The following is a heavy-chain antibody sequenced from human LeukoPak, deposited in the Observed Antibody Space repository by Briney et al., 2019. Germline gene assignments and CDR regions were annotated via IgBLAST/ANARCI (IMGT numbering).Heavy chain of an antibody. CDR3: ARLRTTAYADY. Sequence: SETLSLTCAVSGGSISSGGYSWSWIRQPPGKGLEWIGYIYYSGSTYYNPSLKSRVTISVDTSKNQFSLKLSSVTAADTAVYYCARLRTTAYADYWGQGTLVTVSS. V-gene: IGHV4-30-4*07. D-gene: IGHD2/OR15-2a*01. CDR2: IYYSGST. CDR1: GGSISSGGYS. J-gene: IGHJ4*02.